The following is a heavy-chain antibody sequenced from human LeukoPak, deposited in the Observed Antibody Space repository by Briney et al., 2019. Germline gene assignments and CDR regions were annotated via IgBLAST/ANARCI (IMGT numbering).Heavy chain of an antibody. CDR3: ARGSCSSTSCYPFDY. J-gene: IGHJ4*02. Sequence: GGSLRLSCAASGFTFSSYSMNWVRQAPGKGLEWVSSISSSSSYIYYADSVKGRFTISRDNAKNSLYLQMNSLRAEDTAVYYCARGSCSSTSCYPFDYWGQGTLVTVSS. V-gene: IGHV3-21*01. CDR1: GFTFSSYS. CDR2: ISSSSSYI. D-gene: IGHD2-2*01.